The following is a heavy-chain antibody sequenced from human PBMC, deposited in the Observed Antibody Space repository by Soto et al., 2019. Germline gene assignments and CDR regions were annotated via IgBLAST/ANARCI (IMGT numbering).Heavy chain of an antibody. CDR2: IYYSGST. CDR1: DGSISSSSYY. CDR3: ARSLDWPSYLFDY. Sequence: QLQLQESGPGLVKPSETLSLTCTVSDGSISSSSYYWGWIRQPPGKGLEWIGSIYYSGSTYYNPSLKSRVTISVDTSKNQFSLKLSSVTAADTAVYYCARSLDWPSYLFDYWGQGTLVTVSS. J-gene: IGHJ4*02. V-gene: IGHV4-39*01. D-gene: IGHD3-9*01.